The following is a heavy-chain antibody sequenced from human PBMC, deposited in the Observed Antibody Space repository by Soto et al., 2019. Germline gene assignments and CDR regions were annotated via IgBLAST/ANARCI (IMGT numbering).Heavy chain of an antibody. J-gene: IGHJ4*02. CDR3: ARDDEQQLAPLDY. D-gene: IGHD6-13*01. V-gene: IGHV1-69*04. Sequence: SVKVSCEASGGTFSSYTISWVRQAPGQGLEWMGRIIPILGIANYAQKFQGRVTITADKSTSTAYMELSSLRSEDTAVYYCARDDEQQLAPLDYWGQGTLVTVSS. CDR1: GGTFSSYT. CDR2: IIPILGIA.